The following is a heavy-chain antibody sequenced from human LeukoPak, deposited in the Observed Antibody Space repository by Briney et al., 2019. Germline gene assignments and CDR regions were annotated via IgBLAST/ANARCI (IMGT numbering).Heavy chain of an antibody. CDR2: IGNSGNPI. CDR1: GFTFSSYW. Sequence: GGSLRLSCAASGFTFSSYWMHWVRQAPGKGLEWVSYIGNSGNPIFYADSVKGRFTISRDNAKNSLYLQMNSLRVEDTAVYYCARGRRDTLYYFDYWGQGTLVTVPS. V-gene: IGHV3-48*04. CDR3: ARGRRDTLYYFDY. J-gene: IGHJ4*02.